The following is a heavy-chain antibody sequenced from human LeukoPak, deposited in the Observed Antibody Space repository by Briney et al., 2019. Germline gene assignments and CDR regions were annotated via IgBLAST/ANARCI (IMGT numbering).Heavy chain of an antibody. CDR1: GYTFNGHY. CDR2: INPNSGDT. Sequence: GASVKVSCKASGYTFNGHYMHWVRQAPGQGLEWMGWINPNSGDTNYAQKFQGRVTMTRDEAITTVYMELSRLRSDDTAIYYCARDSYYGDSRSLHFDYWGQGTLVTVSS. D-gene: IGHD4-17*01. CDR3: ARDSYYGDSRSLHFDY. J-gene: IGHJ4*02. V-gene: IGHV1-2*02.